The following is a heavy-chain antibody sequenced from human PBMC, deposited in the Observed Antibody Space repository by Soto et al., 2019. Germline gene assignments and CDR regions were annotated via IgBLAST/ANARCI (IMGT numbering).Heavy chain of an antibody. D-gene: IGHD2-15*01. J-gene: IGHJ4*02. CDR2: ISYSGETK. CDR1: GFTLTKYS. V-gene: IGHV3-48*02. CDR3: VGGVVVVVCSTAENLDH. Sequence: GGSLRLSCVTSGFTLTKYSMNGVRQAPGKGREWVSYISYSGETKYYADSLKGRDASSRDDATNSVYLQRNSLRDEDTALYYCVGGVVVVVCSTAENLDHWGQGTLVTVSS.